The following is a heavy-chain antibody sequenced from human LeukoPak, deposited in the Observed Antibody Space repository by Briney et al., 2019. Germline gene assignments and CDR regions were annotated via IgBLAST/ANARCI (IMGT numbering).Heavy chain of an antibody. D-gene: IGHD6-13*01. J-gene: IGHJ5*02. Sequence: ASVKVSCKASGYTFTGYYMHWVRQAPGQGLEWMGWINPNSGGTNYAQKFQGRVTMTRDTSISTAYMELSRLRSDDTAVYYCGRDVAAAGTLGVDWFDPWGQGTLVTVSS. CDR1: GYTFTGYY. CDR2: INPNSGGT. V-gene: IGHV1-2*02. CDR3: GRDVAAAGTLGVDWFDP.